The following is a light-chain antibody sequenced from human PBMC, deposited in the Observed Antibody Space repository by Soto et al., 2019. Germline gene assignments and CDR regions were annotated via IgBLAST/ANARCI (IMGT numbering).Light chain of an antibody. J-gene: IGKJ4*01. CDR1: QSVRTD. Sequence: DIVMTQSPATLSVSPGERATLSCRVSQSVRTDLAWYQQKLGQAPRLLIYGASTRATGIPARFSGSGSGTEFTLTISSLQSEDFAVYYCQQYNKWPPLTFGGGTQVEIK. CDR3: QQYNKWPPLT. CDR2: GAS. V-gene: IGKV3-15*01.